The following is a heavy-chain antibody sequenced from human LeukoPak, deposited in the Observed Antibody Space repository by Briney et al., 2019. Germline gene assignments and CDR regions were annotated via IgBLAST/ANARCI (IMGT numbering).Heavy chain of an antibody. Sequence: ASVKVSSKASGYTFTSYYMHWVRQAPGQGLEWMVINNPSGGSTSYAQKFQGRVTMTRDTSTSTVYRELSSLRSEDTAVYCCARELYSNSGYYYGMDVWGQGTTVTVSS. V-gene: IGHV1-46*01. CDR2: NNPSGGST. CDR3: ARELYSNSGYYYGMDV. D-gene: IGHD2-8*01. J-gene: IGHJ6*02. CDR1: GYTFTSYY.